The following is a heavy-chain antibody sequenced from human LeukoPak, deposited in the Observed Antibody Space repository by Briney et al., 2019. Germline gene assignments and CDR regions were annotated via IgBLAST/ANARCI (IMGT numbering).Heavy chain of an antibody. Sequence: KPSETLSLTCSVSGGSISSGDYYWSWIRQSPEKGLEWIGFIYYSGSVFYNPSLKSRLAISVASSVNQFSLTLTSVTAADTAVYYCARGGRFCAACSCYPNWFAPWGQGTLVTVSS. CDR1: GGSISSGDYY. D-gene: IGHD2-15*01. V-gene: IGHV4-30-4*01. CDR2: IYYSGSV. CDR3: ARGGRFCAACSCYPNWFAP. J-gene: IGHJ5*02.